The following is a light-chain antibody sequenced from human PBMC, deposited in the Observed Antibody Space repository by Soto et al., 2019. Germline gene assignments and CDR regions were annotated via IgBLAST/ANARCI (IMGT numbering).Light chain of an antibody. CDR1: QTVSVN. CDR3: QQYNDWPPFT. J-gene: IGKJ3*01. Sequence: EIVVTQSPATLSVSPGERATLSCRASQTVSVNLAWYQQKPGQAPRLLIYGASTRATGTPARFSGSGSGTEFTLTISSLQSEDFAVYYCQQYNDWPPFTFGPGTRVDIK. V-gene: IGKV3-15*01. CDR2: GAS.